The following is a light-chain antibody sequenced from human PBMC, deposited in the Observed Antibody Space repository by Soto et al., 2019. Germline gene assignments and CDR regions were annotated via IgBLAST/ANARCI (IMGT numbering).Light chain of an antibody. V-gene: IGKV1-16*01. CDR1: QNITKY. CDR3: QQYNRYWT. Sequence: DIQMSQSPSSLSASVGDRVTMTCRASQNITKYLNWYQQRPGTAPKVLIFGASCLQSGDTSRFSGSGSGTEFTLTISSLQPDDFATYYCQQYNRYWTFGQGTKVDIK. CDR2: GAS. J-gene: IGKJ1*01.